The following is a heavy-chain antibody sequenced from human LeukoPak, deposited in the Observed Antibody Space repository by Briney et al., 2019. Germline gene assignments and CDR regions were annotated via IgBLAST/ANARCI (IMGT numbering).Heavy chain of an antibody. V-gene: IGHV1-46*01. CDR2: INPSGGST. J-gene: IGHJ4*02. CDR3: VARATDSSGFHIFDY. CDR1: GYTFTSYY. Sequence: ASVKVSCKASGYTFTSYYMHWVRQAPGQGLEWMGIINPSGGSTSYAQKFQGRVTMTRDTSTSTVYMELSSLRSGDTAVYYCVARATDSSGFHIFDYWGQGTLVTVSS. D-gene: IGHD3-22*01.